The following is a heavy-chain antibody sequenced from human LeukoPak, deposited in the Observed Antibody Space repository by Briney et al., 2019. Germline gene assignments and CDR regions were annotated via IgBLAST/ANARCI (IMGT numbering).Heavy chain of an antibody. CDR3: AKWSNNYYDSSGIDY. Sequence: GGSLRLSCAASGFTFSSYWMSWVRQAPGKGLEWVSAISGSGGSTYYADSVKGRFTISRDNSKNTLYLQMNSLRAEDTAVYYCAKWSNNYYDSSGIDYWGQGTLVTVSS. CDR2: ISGSGGST. J-gene: IGHJ4*02. D-gene: IGHD3-22*01. CDR1: GFTFSSYW. V-gene: IGHV3-23*01.